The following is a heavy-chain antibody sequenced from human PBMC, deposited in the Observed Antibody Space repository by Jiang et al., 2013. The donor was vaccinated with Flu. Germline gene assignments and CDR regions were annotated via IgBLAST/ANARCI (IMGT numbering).Heavy chain of an antibody. CDR2: ISYDGSNE. Sequence: VESGGGVVQPGRSLRLSCAASGFTFSTYAMHWVRQAPGKGLDWVAVISYDGSNEYYADSVKGRFTISRDNSKNTLDLHMNSLRAEDTAVYYCARGGCSGGSCYSDYWGQGTLVTVSS. D-gene: IGHD2-15*01. J-gene: IGHJ4*02. CDR3: ARGGCSGGSCYSDY. V-gene: IGHV3-30-3*01. CDR1: GFTFSTYA.